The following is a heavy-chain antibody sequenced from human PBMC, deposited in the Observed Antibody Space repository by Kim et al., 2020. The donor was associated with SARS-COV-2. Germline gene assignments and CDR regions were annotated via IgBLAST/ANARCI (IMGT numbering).Heavy chain of an antibody. V-gene: IGHV4-39*01. CDR1: GGSISSISSY. D-gene: IGHD1-26*01. CDR3: ARLGRYTFDAFDI. Sequence: SETLSLTCTVSGGSISSISSYWGGIRQPPGKGLEWIGNIYYSGSTYHNPSLKGRVTISVDTSKNQFSLKLSSVTAADTAVYYCARLGRYTFDAFDIWGQGTMVTVSS. J-gene: IGHJ3*02. CDR2: IYYSGST.